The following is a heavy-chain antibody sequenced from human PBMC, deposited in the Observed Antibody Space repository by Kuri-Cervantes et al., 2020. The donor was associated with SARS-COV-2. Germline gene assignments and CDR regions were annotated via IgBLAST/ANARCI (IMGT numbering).Heavy chain of an antibody. CDR2: IYYSGST. CDR3: ARDNHYYGSGSLGIDY. Sequence: SETLSLTCTVSGGSISSSSYYWGWIRQPPGKGLEWIGSIYYSGSTYYNPSLKSRVTISVDTSKNQFSLKLSSVTAADTVVYYCARDNHYYGSGSLGIDYWGQGTLVTVSS. J-gene: IGHJ4*02. V-gene: IGHV4-39*07. CDR1: GGSISSSSYY. D-gene: IGHD3-10*01.